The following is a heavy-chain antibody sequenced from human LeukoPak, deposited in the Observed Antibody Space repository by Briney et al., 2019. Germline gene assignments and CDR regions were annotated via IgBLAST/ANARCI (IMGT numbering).Heavy chain of an antibody. Sequence: PSETLSLTCTVSGGSISSGSYYWRWLRQPAGTGLEWIGRIYTSGSTNYNPSLKSRVTISVDTSKNQFSLKLSSVTAADTAVYYCARDCGYDMDAFDIWGQGTMVTVSS. J-gene: IGHJ3*02. D-gene: IGHD5-12*01. V-gene: IGHV4-61*02. CDR2: IYTSGST. CDR1: GGSISSGSYY. CDR3: ARDCGYDMDAFDI.